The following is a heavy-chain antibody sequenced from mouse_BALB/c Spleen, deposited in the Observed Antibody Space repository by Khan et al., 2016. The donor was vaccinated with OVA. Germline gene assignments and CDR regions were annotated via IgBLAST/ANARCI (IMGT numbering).Heavy chain of an antibody. V-gene: IGHV5-6-5*01. CDR2: ISSGGST. CDR3: ARDYWFAY. CDR1: GFTFSNYA. Sequence: EVELVESGGGLVQPGGSLKLSCAASGFTFSNYAMSWVRQTPEKRLEWVASISSGGSTYYPDSVKGRFTISRDNARNILYLQMSSLRSEDTAMYXCARDYWFAYWGQGTLVTVTA. J-gene: IGHJ3*01.